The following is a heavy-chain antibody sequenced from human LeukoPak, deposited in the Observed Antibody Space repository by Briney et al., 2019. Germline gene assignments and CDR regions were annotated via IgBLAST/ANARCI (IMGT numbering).Heavy chain of an antibody. J-gene: IGHJ4*02. V-gene: IGHV4-34*01. CDR3: ARGLPLLWWGAVPYFDY. Sequence: SETLSLTCAVYGGSFSGYYWSWIRQPPGKGLEWIGEINHSGSTNYNPSLKSRVTISVDTSKNQFSLKLSSVTAADTAVYYCARGLPLLWWGAVPYFDYWGQGTLVTVSS. CDR1: GGSFSGYY. D-gene: IGHD2-21*01. CDR2: INHSGST.